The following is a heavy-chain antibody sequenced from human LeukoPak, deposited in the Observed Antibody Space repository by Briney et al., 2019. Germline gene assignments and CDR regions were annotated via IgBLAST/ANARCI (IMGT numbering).Heavy chain of an antibody. J-gene: IGHJ4*02. Sequence: GGSLRLSCAASGFTFSSYAMRWVRQAPGKGLEWVSAISGSGGNTYYADSVKGRFTISRDNSKNTLFLQMNSLRAEDTAIYYCAKRVVVPTTTYYFDYWGQGTLVTVSS. CDR3: AKRVVVPTTTYYFDY. CDR2: ISGSGGNT. D-gene: IGHD2-15*01. V-gene: IGHV3-23*01. CDR1: GFTFSSYA.